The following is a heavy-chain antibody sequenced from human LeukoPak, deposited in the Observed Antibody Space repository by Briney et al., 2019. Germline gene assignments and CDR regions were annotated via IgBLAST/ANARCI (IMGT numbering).Heavy chain of an antibody. Sequence: ASVKVSCKASGYTVTSYYMHWVRQAPGQRLEWMGWINAGNGNTKYSQKFQGRVTITRDTSASTAYMELSSLRSEDTAVYYCAREKWFGGHYYYGMDVWGQGTTVTVSS. CDR1: GYTVTSYY. D-gene: IGHD3-10*01. CDR2: INAGNGNT. J-gene: IGHJ6*02. CDR3: AREKWFGGHYYYGMDV. V-gene: IGHV1-3*01.